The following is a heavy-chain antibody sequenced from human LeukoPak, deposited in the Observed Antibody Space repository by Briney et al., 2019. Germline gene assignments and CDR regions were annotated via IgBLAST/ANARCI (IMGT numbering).Heavy chain of an antibody. CDR1: GFTFSSYW. D-gene: IGHD3-3*01. Sequence: GGSLRLSCAASGFTFSSYWMSWVRQAPGKGLEWVANIKQDGSEKYYVDSVKGRFTISRDNAKNSLYLQMNSLRAEDTAVYYCARDDPGPGFGGADYWGQGTLVTVSS. J-gene: IGHJ4*02. CDR3: ARDDPGPGFGGADY. V-gene: IGHV3-7*01. CDR2: IKQDGSEK.